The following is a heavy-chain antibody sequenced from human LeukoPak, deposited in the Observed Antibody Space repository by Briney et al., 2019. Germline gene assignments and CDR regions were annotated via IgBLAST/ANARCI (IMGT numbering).Heavy chain of an antibody. V-gene: IGHV3-21*01. D-gene: IGHD3-3*01. J-gene: IGHJ6*04. CDR1: GFTFSSYS. CDR3: ARVSSFLEWSPGDV. CDR2: ISSSSSYI. Sequence: TGGSLRLSCAASGFTFSSYSMNWVRQAPGKGLEWVSSISSSSSYIYYADSVKGRFTISRDNAKNSLYLQMNSLRAEDTAVYYCARVSSFLEWSPGDVWGKGTTVTVSS.